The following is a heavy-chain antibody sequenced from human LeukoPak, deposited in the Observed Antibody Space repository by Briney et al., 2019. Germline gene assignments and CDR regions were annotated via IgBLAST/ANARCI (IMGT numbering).Heavy chain of an antibody. CDR2: ISWNSGSI. Sequence: GGSLRLSCAASGFTFGDYAMHWVRQAPGKGLEWVSGISWNSGSICYADSVKGRFTISRDNAKNSLYLQMNSLRAEDTALYYCAKGLDYYSSGYLGSFDYWGQGTLVTVSS. V-gene: IGHV3-9*01. J-gene: IGHJ4*02. CDR1: GFTFGDYA. CDR3: AKGLDYYSSGYLGSFDY. D-gene: IGHD3-22*01.